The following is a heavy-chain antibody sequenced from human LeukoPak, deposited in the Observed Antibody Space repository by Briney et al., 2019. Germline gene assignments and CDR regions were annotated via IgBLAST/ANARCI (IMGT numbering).Heavy chain of an antibody. J-gene: IGHJ5*02. Sequence: GGSLRLSCAASGFTFSSYSMNWVPQAPGKGLEWFSYISSSSSTIYYADSVKGRFTISRDNAKNSLYLQMNSLRDEDTAVYYCARGQGIAATNWFDPWGQGTLVTVSS. CDR2: ISSSSSTI. CDR3: ARGQGIAATNWFDP. D-gene: IGHD6-13*01. CDR1: GFTFSSYS. V-gene: IGHV3-48*02.